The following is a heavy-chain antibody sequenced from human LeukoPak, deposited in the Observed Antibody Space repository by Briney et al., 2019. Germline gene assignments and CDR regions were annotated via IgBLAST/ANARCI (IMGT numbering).Heavy chain of an antibody. Sequence: GGSLRLSCAASGFSFSGHWMNWVRQPPGKGLEWVANINQDGSEKYYVDSVKGRFTISRDNAKNSLYLQVNSLRAEDTALYYCYAFDIWGQGTMVTVSS. V-gene: IGHV3-7*05. CDR1: GFSFSGHW. CDR2: INQDGSEK. J-gene: IGHJ3*02. CDR3: YAFDI.